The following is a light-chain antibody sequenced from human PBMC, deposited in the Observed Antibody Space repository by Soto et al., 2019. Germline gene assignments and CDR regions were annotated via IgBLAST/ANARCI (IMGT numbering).Light chain of an antibody. CDR2: GAS. V-gene: IGKV3-20*01. CDR1: QTLSSSN. CDR3: QQYCSSLCT. J-gene: IGKJ1*01. Sequence: IVLTQSPGTLSLSPGERATLSCRASQTLSSSNLAWYQQKPGQAPRLLIYGASSRATDIPDRFSGSGSGTDFTLTISRLEPEDFAVYYCQQYCSSLCTFGQGTKVEIK.